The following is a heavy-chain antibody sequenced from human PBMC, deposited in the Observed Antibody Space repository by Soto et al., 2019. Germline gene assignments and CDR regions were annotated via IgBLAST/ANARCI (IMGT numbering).Heavy chain of an antibody. Sequence: PSETLSLTCTVSGGSISGYYWSWIRQPPGKGLEWIGYIYSSGSTNYNPSLQSRVTISVDTSKNQFSLKLSPVTAADTAVYYCARLACSSTRCFTYFDYWGQGALVTVSS. J-gene: IGHJ4*02. CDR2: IYSSGST. CDR1: GGSISGYY. D-gene: IGHD2-2*02. V-gene: IGHV4-59*08. CDR3: ARLACSSTRCFTYFDY.